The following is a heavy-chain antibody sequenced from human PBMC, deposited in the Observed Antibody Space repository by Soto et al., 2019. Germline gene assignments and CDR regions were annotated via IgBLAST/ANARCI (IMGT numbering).Heavy chain of an antibody. Sequence: QVQLQESGPGLVKPSGTLSLTCAVSGGSISSSNWWSWVRQPPGKGLDWIGEIYHSGSTNYNPSLDSRVTISVDKYKNQFSLKMIAVTAADTAVYYCGRNKRGGIEAASSYYYYGMDVRGKGTTVTVSS. J-gene: IGHJ6*04. CDR2: IYHSGST. CDR3: GRNKRGGIEAASSYYYYGMDV. D-gene: IGHD6-13*01. V-gene: IGHV4-4*02. CDR1: GGSISSSNW.